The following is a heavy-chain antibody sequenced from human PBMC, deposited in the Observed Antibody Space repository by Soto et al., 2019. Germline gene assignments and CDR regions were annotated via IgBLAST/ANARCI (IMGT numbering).Heavy chain of an antibody. D-gene: IGHD2-15*01. V-gene: IGHV1-3*01. Sequence: QVQLVQSGAEVKKPGASVKVSCKASGYTFTSYAMHWVRQAPGQRLEWMGWINAGNGNTKYSQKFQGRVTITRDTSASTADMERSTVRSEDTAVYYCARDIVVVVAAGSGAFDIWGQGTMVTVSS. CDR1: GYTFTSYA. J-gene: IGHJ3*02. CDR2: INAGNGNT. CDR3: ARDIVVVVAAGSGAFDI.